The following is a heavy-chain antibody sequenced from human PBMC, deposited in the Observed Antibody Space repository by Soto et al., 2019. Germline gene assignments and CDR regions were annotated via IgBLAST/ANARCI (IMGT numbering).Heavy chain of an antibody. Sequence: KTSETLSLTCTVSGCSISSYYWSWIRQPPGKGLEWIGYIYYSGSTNYNPSLKSRVTISVDTSKNQFSLKLSSVTAADTAVYYCASLHRGSGWTFDYWGQGTLVTVSS. CDR2: IYYSGST. CDR1: GCSISSYY. V-gene: IGHV4-59*01. CDR3: ASLHRGSGWTFDY. J-gene: IGHJ4*02. D-gene: IGHD6-19*01.